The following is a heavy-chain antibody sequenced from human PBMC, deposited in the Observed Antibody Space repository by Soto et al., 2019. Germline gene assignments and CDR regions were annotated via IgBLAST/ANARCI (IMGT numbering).Heavy chain of an antibody. Sequence: QVQLVQSGAEVKKPGASVRDSCKASGYTFTTYAIHWVRQAPGQGLEWMGWINASNGNTKYSQKFQGRVSITMDTSATTAYMELSSLRSEDTAVYYCAIDLTTVTGAAYFHHLGQGTLVTVS. CDR2: INASNGNT. CDR3: AIDLTTVTGAAYFHH. D-gene: IGHD3-10*01. V-gene: IGHV1-3*01. J-gene: IGHJ1*01. CDR1: GYTFTTYA.